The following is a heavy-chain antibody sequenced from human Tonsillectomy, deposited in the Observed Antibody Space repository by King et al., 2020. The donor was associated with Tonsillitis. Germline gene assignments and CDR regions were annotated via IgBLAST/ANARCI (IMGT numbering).Heavy chain of an antibody. V-gene: IGHV3-74*01. CDR1: GFTFSFYW. CDR2: INTDGTST. J-gene: IGHJ3*02. CDR3: ADDAFDI. Sequence: VQLVESGGGLVQPGGSLRLSCGASGFTFSFYWMHWVRQAPGKGLAWVSRINTDGTSTSYADSVKGRFTISRDNAKNTLYLQMNSLRVEDTAMYYCADDAFDIWGQGTMVTVSS.